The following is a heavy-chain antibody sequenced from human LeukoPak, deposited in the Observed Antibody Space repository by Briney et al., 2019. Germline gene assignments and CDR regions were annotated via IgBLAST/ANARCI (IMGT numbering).Heavy chain of an antibody. V-gene: IGHV1-3*01. CDR1: GYTFTNYA. J-gene: IGHJ4*02. D-gene: IGHD6-19*01. Sequence: GSVKVSCKASGYTFTNYAIHWVRQAPGQRLEWMGWINAENGNTKYSQKFQGRVTVTRDTSASTAYMELSSLRSEDTAVYYCARDSGYRSGWSLDYWGQGTLVTVSS. CDR2: INAENGNT. CDR3: ARDSGYRSGWSLDY.